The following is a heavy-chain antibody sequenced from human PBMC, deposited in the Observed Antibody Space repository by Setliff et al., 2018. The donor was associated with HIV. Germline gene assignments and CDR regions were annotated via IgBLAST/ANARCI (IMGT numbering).Heavy chain of an antibody. J-gene: IGHJ3*01. CDR2: VSGNSGAV. Sequence: GGSLRLSCAASGFTFSSYSMNWVRQAPGKGLEWVSFVSGNSGAVTYADSVKGRFTISRDNAKNSLYLQMNSLRAEDAAVYYCARGNFGAAIRLQAFDLWGRGTKVTVSS. CDR1: GFTFSSYS. CDR3: ARGNFGAAIRLQAFDL. D-gene: IGHD3-3*01. V-gene: IGHV3-48*01.